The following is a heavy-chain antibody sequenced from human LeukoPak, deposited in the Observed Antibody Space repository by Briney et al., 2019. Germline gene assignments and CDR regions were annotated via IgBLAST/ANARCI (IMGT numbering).Heavy chain of an antibody. CDR2: INHSGST. CDR1: GGSFSGYY. Sequence: SETLSLTCAVYGGSFSGYYWSWIRQPPGKGLEWIGEINHSGSTNYNPSLKSRVTISVDTSKNQFSLKLSSVTAADTTVYYCARAEVIVVVPAAMLSYWFDPWGQGTLVTVSS. D-gene: IGHD2-2*01. J-gene: IGHJ5*02. CDR3: ARAEVIVVVPAAMLSYWFDP. V-gene: IGHV4-34*01.